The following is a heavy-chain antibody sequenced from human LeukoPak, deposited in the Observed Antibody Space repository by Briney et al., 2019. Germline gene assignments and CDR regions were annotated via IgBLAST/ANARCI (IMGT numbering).Heavy chain of an antibody. D-gene: IGHD5-12*01. CDR3: AKDRLSSVATIIEVGD. CDR1: GFTVSTYA. V-gene: IGHV3-23*01. J-gene: IGHJ4*02. CDR2: ITVTYDNT. Sequence: GGSLTLAWAASGFTVSTYAMSWVRHQPGDGLGLVLSITVTYDNTYYADSVKGRFPISRDNTTNTLYWQMNSLRAEDTAISYCAKDRLSSVATIIEVGDWGQGTLVTV.